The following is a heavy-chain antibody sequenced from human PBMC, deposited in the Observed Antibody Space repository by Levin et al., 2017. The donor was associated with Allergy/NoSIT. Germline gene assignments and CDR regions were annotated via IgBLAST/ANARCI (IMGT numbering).Heavy chain of an antibody. CDR2: VTGSGGST. Sequence: ETLSLTCAASGFTFSSHAMSWVRQAPGKGLEWVSAVTGSGGSTYYADSLKGRFTISRDNSKNTLYLQMNSLRAEDTALYYCAKHLYGYYYYGMDVWGQGTTVTVSS. D-gene: IGHD3-16*01. V-gene: IGHV3-23*01. CDR1: GFTFSSHA. J-gene: IGHJ6*02. CDR3: AKHLYGYYYYGMDV.